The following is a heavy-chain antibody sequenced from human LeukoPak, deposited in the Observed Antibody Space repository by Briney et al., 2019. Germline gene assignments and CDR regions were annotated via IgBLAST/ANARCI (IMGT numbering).Heavy chain of an antibody. D-gene: IGHD2-21*02. V-gene: IGHV1-18*01. CDR2: ISAYNDNT. CDR3: ARAVVTVDSDSFDI. J-gene: IGHJ3*02. CDR1: GYTFTSYG. Sequence: GASVKVSCKASGYTFTSYGITWVRQAPGQGLEWVGWISAYNDNTNYAQTLQGRVTMTPDTSTSTASMELRSLRSDDTAVYYCARAVVTVDSDSFDIWGQGTMVTVSS.